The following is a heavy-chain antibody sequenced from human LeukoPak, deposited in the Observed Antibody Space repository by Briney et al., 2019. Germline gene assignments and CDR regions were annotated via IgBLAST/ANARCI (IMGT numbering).Heavy chain of an antibody. CDR2: ISPNSGGT. Sequence: GASVKVSCKASGYTFTDYYMHWVRQAPGQGLEWMGWISPNSGGTSYAQRFQGRVTMTRNTSISTAYMELSSLRSEDTAVYYCARQPSSRWLRYRGGFDYWGQGTLVTVSS. J-gene: IGHJ4*02. CDR3: ARQPSSRWLRYRGGFDY. CDR1: GYTFTDYY. V-gene: IGHV1-2*02. D-gene: IGHD5-12*01.